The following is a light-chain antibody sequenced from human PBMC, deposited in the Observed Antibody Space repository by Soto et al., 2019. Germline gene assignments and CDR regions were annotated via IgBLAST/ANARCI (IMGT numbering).Light chain of an antibody. CDR3: QQYKRYPYT. V-gene: IGKV1-5*01. Sequence: DFQMTQSPSTLSASVGDRVTITCRASQGLTSWLAWYQQKPGKAPKLLIYDARSLERGVPSRFSGRGTGTEFTITISSLQPDDFATYYCQQYKRYPYTFGQGTKVDIK. J-gene: IGKJ2*01. CDR2: DAR. CDR1: QGLTSW.